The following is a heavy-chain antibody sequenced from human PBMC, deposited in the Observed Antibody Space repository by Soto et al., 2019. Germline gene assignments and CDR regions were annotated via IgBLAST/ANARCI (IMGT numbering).Heavy chain of an antibody. D-gene: IGHD3-3*01. V-gene: IGHV4-31*03. J-gene: IGHJ4*02. CDR3: AGGRDYDFWSGSRFDY. CDR1: GGSISSGGYY. CDR2: IYYSGST. Sequence: QVQLQESGPGLVKPSQTLSLTCTVSGGSISSGGYYWSWIRQHPGKGLEWIGYIYYSGSTYYNPSHKSRVTISVDTSKNQFALKLSSVTAADTAVYYCAGGRDYDFWSGSRFDYWGQGTLVAVSS.